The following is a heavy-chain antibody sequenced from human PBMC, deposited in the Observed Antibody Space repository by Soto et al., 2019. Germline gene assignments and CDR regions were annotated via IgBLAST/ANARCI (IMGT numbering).Heavy chain of an antibody. V-gene: IGHV3-23*01. CDR1: GFTFSSYA. Sequence: PGGSLRLSCAASGFTFSSYAMSWVRQAPGKGLEWVSAISGSGSTYYADSVKGRFTISRDNSKNTLYLQMNSLRAEDTAVYYCAKDTGGGYSSSWYPSPAPFDYWGQGTLVTVSS. D-gene: IGHD6-13*01. J-gene: IGHJ4*02. CDR2: ISGSGST. CDR3: AKDTGGGYSSSWYPSPAPFDY.